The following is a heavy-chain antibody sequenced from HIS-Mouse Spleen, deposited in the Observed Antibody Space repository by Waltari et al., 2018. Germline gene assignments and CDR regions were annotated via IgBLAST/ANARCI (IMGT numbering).Heavy chain of an antibody. J-gene: IGHJ5*02. CDR2: IGGSGGST. CDR3: AKDVSGSGWYNWFDP. Sequence: EVQLLESGGGLVQPGGSLRLPCAAAGFTFSSYAMSWVRQAPGKGLEWVSDIGGSGGSTYYADSVKGRFTISRDNSKNTLYLQMNSLRAEDTAVYYCAKDVSGSGWYNWFDPWGQGTLVTVSS. CDR1: GFTFSSYA. D-gene: IGHD6-19*01. V-gene: IGHV3-23*01.